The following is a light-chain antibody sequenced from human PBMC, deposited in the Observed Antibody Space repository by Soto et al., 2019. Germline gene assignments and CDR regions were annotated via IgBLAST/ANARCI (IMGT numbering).Light chain of an antibody. V-gene: IGKV3-11*01. J-gene: IGKJ5*01. CDR3: QQCNNWPPIT. Sequence: EIVLTQSPATLSLYPGERATLSCRASQSVSKCLAWYQQKPGQAPRLLIYDVSSRAPGIPARFSGSGSGTDFTLTISSLEPEDFAVYYCQQCNNWPPITSGQGTRLEIK. CDR2: DVS. CDR1: QSVSKC.